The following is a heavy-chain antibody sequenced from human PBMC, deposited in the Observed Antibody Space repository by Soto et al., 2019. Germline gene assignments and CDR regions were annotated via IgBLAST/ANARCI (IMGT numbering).Heavy chain of an antibody. J-gene: IGHJ6*02. V-gene: IGHV1-18*01. Sequence: GASVKGSCKASGYTFTSYGIGWVRQAPGQGLEWMGWISAYNDNTNYAQKLQGRVTMTTDTSTSTAYMELRSLRSDDTAVYYCARDRLRIFGVVTPRGMDVWGQGTTVTVSS. CDR3: ARDRLRIFGVVTPRGMDV. CDR2: ISAYNDNT. CDR1: GYTFTSYG. D-gene: IGHD3-3*01.